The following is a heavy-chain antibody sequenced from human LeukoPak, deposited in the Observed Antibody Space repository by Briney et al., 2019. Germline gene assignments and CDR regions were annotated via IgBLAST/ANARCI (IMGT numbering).Heavy chain of an antibody. Sequence: PGGSLRLSCVASGFILRPYWMHWVRQAPGKGLVWVSRINSDGRITAYADSVKGRFIISRDNAKNTLFLQLNSLRTEDTAVYYCARKAPFYGTSDPLQDAFDIWGQGTMVSVSS. V-gene: IGHV3-74*01. CDR3: ARKAPFYGTSDPLQDAFDI. CDR2: INSDGRIT. CDR1: GFILRPYW. J-gene: IGHJ3*02. D-gene: IGHD2/OR15-2a*01.